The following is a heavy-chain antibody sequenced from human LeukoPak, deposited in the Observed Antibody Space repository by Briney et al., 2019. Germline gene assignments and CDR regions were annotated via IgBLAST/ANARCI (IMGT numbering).Heavy chain of an antibody. CDR2: INPNSGGT. V-gene: IGHV1-2*02. CDR1: GYTFTGYY. Sequence: GAPVKVSCKASGYTFTGYYMHWVRQAPGQGLEWMGWINPNSGGTNYAQKFQGRVTMTRDTSISTAYMELSRLRSDDTAVYYCARVADILTGYGYWGQGTLVTVSS. CDR3: ARVADILTGYGY. D-gene: IGHD3-9*01. J-gene: IGHJ4*02.